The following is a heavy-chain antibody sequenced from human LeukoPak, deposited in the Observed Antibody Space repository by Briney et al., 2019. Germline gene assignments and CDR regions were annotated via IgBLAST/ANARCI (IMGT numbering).Heavy chain of an antibody. CDR1: GFSFSTYA. J-gene: IGHJ4*02. CDR3: ANRPLDY. Sequence: GGSLRLSCAASGFSFSTYAMSWVRQAPGKGLEWVSAISATGGSTYYADSVKGRFTISRDNSKNTLYLQIDTLRAEDTAVYYCANRPLDYWGQGTLVTVSS. CDR2: ISATGGST. V-gene: IGHV3-23*01.